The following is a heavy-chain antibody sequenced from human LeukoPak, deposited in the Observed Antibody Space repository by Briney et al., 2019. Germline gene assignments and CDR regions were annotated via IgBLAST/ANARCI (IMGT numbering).Heavy chain of an antibody. V-gene: IGHV1-46*01. Sequence: GASVKVSCKASGYSFTNYYIHWVGQAPGQGLEWMGIINPSGGSTSYAQKFQGRVTMTRDTSTSTVYMELSSLRSEDTAVYYCVRDGDSSGYYSGYWGQGTLVTVSS. CDR2: INPSGGST. CDR1: GYSFTNYY. J-gene: IGHJ4*02. CDR3: VRDGDSSGYYSGY. D-gene: IGHD3-22*01.